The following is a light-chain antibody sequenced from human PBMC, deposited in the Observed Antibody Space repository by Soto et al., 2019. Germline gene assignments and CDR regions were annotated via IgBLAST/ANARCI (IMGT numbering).Light chain of an antibody. CDR1: QSVSSD. Sequence: EIVMTQSPATLSLSPWERATLSCRASQSVSSDLAWYQQKPGQAPRLLIYGASTRATGIPARFSGSGSGTEFTLTISSLQSEDFALYYCQQYNNWPPWTFGQGTKVDI. V-gene: IGKV3-15*01. J-gene: IGKJ1*01. CDR2: GAS. CDR3: QQYNNWPPWT.